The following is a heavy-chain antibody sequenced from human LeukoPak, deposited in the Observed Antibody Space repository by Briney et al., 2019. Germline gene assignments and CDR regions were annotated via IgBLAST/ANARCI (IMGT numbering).Heavy chain of an antibody. CDR1: GYTFTGYY. CDR2: INPNSGGT. D-gene: IGHD6-25*01. CDR3: ARRAVYYYYGMDV. J-gene: IGHJ6*02. V-gene: IGHV1-2*02. Sequence: ASVKVSSKASGYTFTGYYVHWVRQAPGQGLEWMGWINPNSGGTNYAQKFQGRVTLTMDTSISTAYMELSRLKSDDTAVYYCARRAVYYYYGMDVWGQGSTVTVSS.